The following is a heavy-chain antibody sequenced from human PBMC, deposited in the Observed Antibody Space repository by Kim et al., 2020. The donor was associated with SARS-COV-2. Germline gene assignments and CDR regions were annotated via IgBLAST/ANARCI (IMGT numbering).Heavy chain of an antibody. CDR2: FYSSGSP. D-gene: IGHD2-2*01. CDR3: ARLSEVPAGTIDS. Sequence: SETLSLTCTVSGGSISGYHWSWIRQSPGKGLEWIAYFYSSGSPNYNPSLKSRVSISVDTSKNQFSLKLNSLTAADTAVYYCARLSEVPAGTIDSWGQGTLVTVSS. V-gene: IGHV4-59*08. J-gene: IGHJ4*02. CDR1: GGSISGYH.